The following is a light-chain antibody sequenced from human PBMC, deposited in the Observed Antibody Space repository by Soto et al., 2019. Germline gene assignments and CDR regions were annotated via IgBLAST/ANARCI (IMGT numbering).Light chain of an antibody. CDR3: QQYNPWQPKMA. V-gene: IGKV3-15*01. J-gene: IGKJ1*01. Sequence: VVTQSPATLSVFPGETATLSCRASQSVSSDLAWYQQRPGQAPRLLIYGASTRATGIPARFRGSGSETEFRLTISSLQSEDCATYYCQQYNPWQPKMAFGRGTKVEIK. CDR2: GAS. CDR1: QSVSSD.